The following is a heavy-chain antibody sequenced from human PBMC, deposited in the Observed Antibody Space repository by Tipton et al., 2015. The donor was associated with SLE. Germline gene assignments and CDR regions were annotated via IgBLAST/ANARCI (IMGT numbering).Heavy chain of an antibody. D-gene: IGHD4-11*01. J-gene: IGHJ4*02. Sequence: LRLSCTVSGGSISSYYWSWIRQPPGKGLEWIGYIYYSGSTNYNPSLKIRVTISVDTSKNQFSLKLSSVTAADTAVYYCARWAGPTVNFDYWGQGTLVTVSS. CDR3: ARWAGPTVNFDY. CDR1: GGSISSYY. V-gene: IGHV4-59*01. CDR2: IYYSGST.